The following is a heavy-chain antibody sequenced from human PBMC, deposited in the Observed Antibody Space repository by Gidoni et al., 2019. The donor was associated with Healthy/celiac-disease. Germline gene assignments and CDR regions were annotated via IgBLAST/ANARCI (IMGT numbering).Heavy chain of an antibody. CDR2: IYPGDSDT. CDR1: GYRFTIYW. V-gene: IGHV5-51*01. J-gene: IGHJ6*02. CDR3: ARQGHDYGDYVGAGEGYYYGMDV. D-gene: IGHD4-17*01. Sequence: EVQLVQSGAEVKKPGESLKISCTGSGYRFTIYWHGWVRPMPGKGLEWMGIIYPGDSDTRYSPSFQGQVTISADKSISTAYLQWSSLKASDTAMYYCARQGHDYGDYVGAGEGYYYGMDVWGQGTTVTVSS.